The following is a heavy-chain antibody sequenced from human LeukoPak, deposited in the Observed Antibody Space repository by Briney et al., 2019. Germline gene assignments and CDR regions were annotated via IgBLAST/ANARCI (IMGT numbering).Heavy chain of an antibody. CDR1: GFTFSSYA. J-gene: IGHJ4*02. CDR3: AKDSAYYDSSGDYFDS. CDR2: ISYDGSNK. D-gene: IGHD3-22*01. Sequence: GGSLRLSGAASGFTFSSYAMHWVRQAPGKGLEWVAVISYDGSNKYYADSVKGRFTISRDNSKNTLYLQMNSLRAEDTAVYYCAKDSAYYDSSGDYFDSWGQGTLVTVSS. V-gene: IGHV3-30-3*01.